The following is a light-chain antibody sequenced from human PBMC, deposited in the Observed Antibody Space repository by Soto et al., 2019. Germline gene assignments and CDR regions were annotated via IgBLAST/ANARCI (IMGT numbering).Light chain of an antibody. CDR2: KAS. J-gene: IGKJ1*01. V-gene: IGKV1-5*03. Sequence: DLQMTQSPSTLSASVGDRVTITCRASQTIYNWLAWYQQKPGKAPKLLIYKASTLESGVPLRFSGSGSGTEFTLTISSLQPDDLATYYCQQYKSYSAFGQGTKVEIK. CDR3: QQYKSYSA. CDR1: QTIYNW.